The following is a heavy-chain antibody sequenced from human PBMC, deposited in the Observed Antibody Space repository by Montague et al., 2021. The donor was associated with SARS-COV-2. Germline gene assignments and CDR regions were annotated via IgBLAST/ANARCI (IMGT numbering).Heavy chain of an antibody. CDR3: ARRGYYDSAGYHWHLDL. CDR1: GGSINDHY. J-gene: IGHJ2*01. V-gene: IGHV4-4*09. D-gene: IGHD3-22*01. Sequence: SETLSLTCTASGGSINDHYRSWIRQSPGKGLEWIGYISSNGKTNYNPSLKGRVTLSADASRNEFSLKLDSVTAADTAVYFCARRGYYDSAGYHWHLDLWGRGMLVTVSS. CDR2: ISSNGKT.